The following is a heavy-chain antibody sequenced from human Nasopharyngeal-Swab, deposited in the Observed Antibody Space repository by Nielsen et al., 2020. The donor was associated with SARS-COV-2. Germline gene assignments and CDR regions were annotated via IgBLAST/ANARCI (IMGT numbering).Heavy chain of an antibody. V-gene: IGHV3-30*18. D-gene: IGHD2-21*01. CDR3: AKDQSINWFDP. Sequence: VRQAPGKGLEWVAVISYDGSNKYYADSVKGRLTISRDNSKNTLYLQMNSLRAEDTAVYYCAKDQSINWFDPWGQGTLVTVSS. J-gene: IGHJ5*02. CDR2: ISYDGSNK.